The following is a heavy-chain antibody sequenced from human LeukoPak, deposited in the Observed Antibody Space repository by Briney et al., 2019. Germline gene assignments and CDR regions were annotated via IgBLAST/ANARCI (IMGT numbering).Heavy chain of an antibody. J-gene: IGHJ4*02. Sequence: ASVKVSCKASGYTFTGYCMHWVRQAPGQGLEWMGRINPNSGGTNYAQKFQGRVTMTRDTSISTAYMELSRLRSDDTAAYYCARVSGSGGAFDYWGQGTLVTVSS. CDR1: GYTFTGYC. CDR2: INPNSGGT. CDR3: ARVSGSGGAFDY. D-gene: IGHD6-19*01. V-gene: IGHV1-2*06.